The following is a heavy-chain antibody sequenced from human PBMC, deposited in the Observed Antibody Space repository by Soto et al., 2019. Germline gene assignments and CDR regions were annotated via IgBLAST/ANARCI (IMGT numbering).Heavy chain of an antibody. J-gene: IGHJ2*01. V-gene: IGHV4-39*01. Sequence: QLQLQESGPGLVKPSETLSLTCTVSGGSISSSSYYWGWIRQPPGKGLEWIGSIYYSGSTYYNPSLKRRMTISVETYRDQCALKLSAVTAADTAVYYCARPDTNWGSYWYFDLWGRGTLVTVSS. CDR2: IYYSGST. CDR1: GGSISSSSYY. D-gene: IGHD7-27*01. CDR3: ARPDTNWGSYWYFDL.